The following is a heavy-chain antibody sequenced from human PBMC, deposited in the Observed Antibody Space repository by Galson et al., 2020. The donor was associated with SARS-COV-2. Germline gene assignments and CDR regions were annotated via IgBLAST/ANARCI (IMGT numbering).Heavy chain of an antibody. CDR1: GFTFTSSA. D-gene: IGHD4-17*01. CDR2: IVVGSGNT. Sequence: SVKVSCKASGFTFTSSAIQWVRQARGQRLEWIGWIVVGSGNTNYAQEFQERVTITMDMSTSTAYMELSSLRSEDTAVYYCAAMWAGMTTGGGCWGQGTLVTVAS. V-gene: IGHV1-58*02. J-gene: IGHJ4*02. CDR3: AAMWAGMTTGGGC.